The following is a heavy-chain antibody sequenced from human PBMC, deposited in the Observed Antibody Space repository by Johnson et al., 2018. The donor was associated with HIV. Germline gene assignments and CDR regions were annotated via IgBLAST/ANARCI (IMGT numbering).Heavy chain of an antibody. J-gene: IGHJ3*02. CDR3: ARVYSSSSAHAFDI. Sequence: VQLVESGGGVVQSGRSLRLSCIASGFSFSNHGMHWVRQAPGKGLEWVARIWFDGKNKNYADSVRGRFTISRDNSRNTVYLEMNSLRGEDTAVYYCARVYSSSSAHAFDIWGQGTMVTVSS. V-gene: IGHV3-33*01. D-gene: IGHD6-6*01. CDR1: GFSFSNHG. CDR2: IWFDGKNK.